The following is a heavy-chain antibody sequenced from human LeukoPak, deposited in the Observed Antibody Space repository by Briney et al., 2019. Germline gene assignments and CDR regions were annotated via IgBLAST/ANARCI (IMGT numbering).Heavy chain of an antibody. D-gene: IGHD3-22*01. Sequence: GESLQISCAASGFTFSSYSMTWVRQAPGKGLEWVANIKEDGSEKYDVDSVTGRFTISRDNAKNLLYLQMNSLRAEDTAVYFCAREYGYYFDSWGQGTLVTVSS. J-gene: IGHJ4*02. CDR2: IKEDGSEK. CDR1: GFTFSSYS. CDR3: AREYGYYFDS. V-gene: IGHV3-7*01.